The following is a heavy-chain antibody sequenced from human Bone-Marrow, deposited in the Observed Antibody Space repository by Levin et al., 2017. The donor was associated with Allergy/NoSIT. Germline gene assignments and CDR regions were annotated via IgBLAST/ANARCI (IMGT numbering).Heavy chain of an antibody. CDR3: ARAPAGATRLYFDY. J-gene: IGHJ4*02. CDR1: GFTFSSYA. V-gene: IGHV3-30*04. Sequence: GESLKISCAASGFTFSSYAMHWVRQAPGKGLEWVAVISYDGSNKYYADSVKGRFTISRDNSKNTLYLQMNSLRAEDTAVYYCARAPAGATRLYFDYWGQGTLVTVSS. CDR2: ISYDGSNK. D-gene: IGHD1-26*01.